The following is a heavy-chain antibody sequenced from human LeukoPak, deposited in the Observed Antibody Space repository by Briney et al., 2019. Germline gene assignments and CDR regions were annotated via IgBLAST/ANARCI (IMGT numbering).Heavy chain of an antibody. D-gene: IGHD1-26*01. J-gene: IGHJ4*02. Sequence: ASVEVSCKASGYTFTSYDINWVRQATGQGLEWMGWMNPNSGNTVYAQKFQGRVTMTRNTSISTANMELNSLRSEDTAVYYCARMGVARGSYTSDYWGQGTLVTVSS. CDR1: GYTFTSYD. CDR3: ARMGVARGSYTSDY. V-gene: IGHV1-8*01. CDR2: MNPNSGNT.